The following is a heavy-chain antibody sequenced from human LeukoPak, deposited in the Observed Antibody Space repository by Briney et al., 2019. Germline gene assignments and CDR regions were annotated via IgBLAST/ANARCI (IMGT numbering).Heavy chain of an antibody. CDR1: GFTFSTYG. V-gene: IGHV3-30*02. CDR3: AKVGTEYGSALSL. J-gene: IGHJ2*01. D-gene: IGHD4-17*01. Sequence: PGGSLRLSCAASGFTFSTYGIHWVRQAPGKGLEWVALIRFDGINKFYADSVKGRFTVSRDNSKNTVHLQMSSLRAEDTAVYYCAKVGTEYGSALSLWGRGTLVTVSS. CDR2: IRFDGINK.